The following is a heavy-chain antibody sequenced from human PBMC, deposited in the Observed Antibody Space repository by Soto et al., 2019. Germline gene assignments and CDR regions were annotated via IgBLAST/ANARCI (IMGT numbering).Heavy chain of an antibody. J-gene: IGHJ4*02. CDR3: ARSIPDRYYFDY. V-gene: IGHV4-61*03. CDR1: GGSVSSGRYY. CDR2: IYYSGST. Sequence: QVQLQESGPGLVKPSETLSLTCTVSGGSVSSGRYYWSWIRQPPGKGLEWIGYIYYSGSTNYNPSLKSRVTISVDTSKNHFSLKLSSVTAADTAVYYCARSIPDRYYFDYWVQGTLVTVSS.